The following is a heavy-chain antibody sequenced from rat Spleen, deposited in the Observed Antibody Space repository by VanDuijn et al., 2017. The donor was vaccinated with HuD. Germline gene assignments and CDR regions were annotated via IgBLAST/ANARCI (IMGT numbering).Heavy chain of an antibody. J-gene: IGHJ4*01. D-gene: IGHD1-4*01. CDR1: GFSLTSYH. CDR2: ISNGGST. CDR3: TGDRHSPGVMDA. V-gene: IGHV2S12*01. Sequence: QVQLKESGPGLVQPSQTLSLTCTVSGFSLTSYHVSWVRQPPGKGLEWIAAISNGGSTYYNSALKSRLSISRDTSKSQVFLKMNSLQTEDTAIYFCTGDRHSPGVMDAWGQGASVTVSS.